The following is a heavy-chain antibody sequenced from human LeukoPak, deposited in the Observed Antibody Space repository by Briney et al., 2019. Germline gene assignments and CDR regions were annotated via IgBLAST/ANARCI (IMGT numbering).Heavy chain of an antibody. CDR3: ARGTPYYYGMDV. J-gene: IGHJ6*02. CDR2: IYDSGST. Sequence: SEALSLTCTVSGGSIRSSYYYWGWIRQPPGKGLEWIGSIYDSGSTYYNPSLKSRVTISVDTSKNQFSLKLSSVTAADTAVYYCARGTPYYYGMDVWGQGTTVTVSS. CDR1: GGSIRSSYYY. V-gene: IGHV4-39*07.